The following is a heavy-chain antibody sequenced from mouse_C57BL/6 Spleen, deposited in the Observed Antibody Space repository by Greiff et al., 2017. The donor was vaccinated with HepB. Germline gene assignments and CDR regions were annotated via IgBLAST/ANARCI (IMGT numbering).Heavy chain of an antibody. J-gene: IGHJ1*03. D-gene: IGHD1-1*01. CDR3: TRLSPAFYYGSSSYWYFDV. CDR2: IYPGNSDT. V-gene: IGHV1-5*01. Sequence: VQLQQSGTVLARPGASVKMSCKTSGYTFTSYWMHWVKQRPGQGLEWIGAIYPGNSDTSYNQKFKGKAKLTAVTSASTAYMELSSLTNEDSAVYYCTRLSPAFYYGSSSYWYFDVWGTGTTVTVSS. CDR1: GYTFTSYW.